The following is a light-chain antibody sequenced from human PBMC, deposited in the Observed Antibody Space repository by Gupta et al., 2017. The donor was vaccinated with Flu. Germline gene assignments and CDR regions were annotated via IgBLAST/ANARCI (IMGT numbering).Light chain of an antibody. CDR2: AAS. V-gene: IGKV3-15*01. CDR3: QQYISWPRT. J-gene: IGKJ1*01. Sequence: GERATLSCRASQSVSSNLAWYQLKPGQAPRLLIYAASTRATGIPARFSGSGSGTEFTLIISGLQSEDFAVYCCQQYISWPRTFGQGTKVEI. CDR1: QSVSSN.